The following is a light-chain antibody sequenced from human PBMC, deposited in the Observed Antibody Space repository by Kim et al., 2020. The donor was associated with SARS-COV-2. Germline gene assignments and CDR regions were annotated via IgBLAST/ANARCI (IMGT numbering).Light chain of an antibody. CDR3: QQYDNLPFTLT. V-gene: IGKV1-33*01. J-gene: IGKJ4*01. CDR2: DAS. CDR1: QDISNY. Sequence: DIQMTQSPSSLSASVGDRVTITCQESQDISNYLNWYQQKPGKAPKLLIYDASNLETGVPSRFSGSGSGTDFTFTISSLQPEDIATYYCQQYDNLPFTLTFGGGTKVDIK.